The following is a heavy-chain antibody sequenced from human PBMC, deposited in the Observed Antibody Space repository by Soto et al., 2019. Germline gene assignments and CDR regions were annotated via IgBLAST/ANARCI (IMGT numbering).Heavy chain of an antibody. Sequence: QLQLQESGPGLVKPSEALSLTCSVSGGSISSSSYYWGWIRQPPGKGLEWIGSIYYSGSTYYNPSLKSRDTISIDKSKNQFSRKLSSLTAADTAVYYGARLEGLATISYYFDFWGQGTLVTVSS. CDR1: GGSISSSSYY. J-gene: IGHJ4*02. CDR3: ARLEGLATISYYFDF. D-gene: IGHD3-9*01. V-gene: IGHV4-39*01. CDR2: IYYSGST.